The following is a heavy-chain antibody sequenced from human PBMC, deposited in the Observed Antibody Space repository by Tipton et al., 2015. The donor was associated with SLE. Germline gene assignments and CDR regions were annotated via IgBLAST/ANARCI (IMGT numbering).Heavy chain of an antibody. CDR2: IYNTGNT. CDR3: AKYYHFWSGDPPV. CDR1: GASLSSGDY. J-gene: IGHJ4*02. D-gene: IGHD3-3*01. Sequence: TLSLTCTVSGASLSSGDYWSWIRQSAGKGLEWIGRIYNTGNTNYHSSLKSRVIISIDTSKNQFSLNLSSVTAADTAVYYCAKYYHFWSGDPPVWGQGTLVTVSS. V-gene: IGHV4-61*02.